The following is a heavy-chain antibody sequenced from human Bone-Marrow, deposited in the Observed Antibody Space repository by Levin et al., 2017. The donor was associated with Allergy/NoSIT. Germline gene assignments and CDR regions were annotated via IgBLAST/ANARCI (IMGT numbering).Heavy chain of an antibody. CDR1: GSSFNNYY. CDR2: IIQTGRT. D-gene: IGHD2-2*01. J-gene: IGHJ4*02. Sequence: SETLSLTCAVYGSSFNNYYWNWIRQPPGKGLEWIGEIIQTGRTYYNPSLNSRVTMSVDMSMNQFSLTLTSVTAADTAVYYCARGRGPAVRFDYWGQGTLVTVSS. CDR3: ARGRGPAVRFDY. V-gene: IGHV4-34*01.